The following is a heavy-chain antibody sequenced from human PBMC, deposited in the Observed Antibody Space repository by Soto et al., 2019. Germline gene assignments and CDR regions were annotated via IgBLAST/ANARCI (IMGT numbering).Heavy chain of an antibody. CDR1: GFIFSNYW. CDR2: VNNDGSST. D-gene: IGHD2-15*01. V-gene: IGHV3-74*01. Sequence: GSLRLSCAASGFIFSNYWMHWVLQAPGKGLVWVSRVNNDGSSTTYADSVKGRFTISRDNAKNTLYLQMNSLRAEDTAVYFCARGRQCGGSWADYWGQGTVVTVSS. CDR3: ARGRQCGGSWADY. J-gene: IGHJ4*02.